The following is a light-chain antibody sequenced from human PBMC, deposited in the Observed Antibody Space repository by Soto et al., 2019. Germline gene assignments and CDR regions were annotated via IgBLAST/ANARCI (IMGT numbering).Light chain of an antibody. CDR3: SSYTSSSTQV. CDR2: DVS. V-gene: IGLV2-14*01. Sequence: ALTQPASVSGSPGQSITISCTGTSSVVGGYNYVSWYQQHPGKAPKLMIYDVSNRPSGVSNRFSGSKSGNTASLTISGLQAEDEADYYCSSYTSSSTQVFGTGTKVTVL. J-gene: IGLJ1*01. CDR1: SSVVGGYNY.